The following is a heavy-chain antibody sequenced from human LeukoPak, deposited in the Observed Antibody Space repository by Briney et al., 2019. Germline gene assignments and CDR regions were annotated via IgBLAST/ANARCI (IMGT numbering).Heavy chain of an antibody. Sequence: SETLSLTCTVSGGSISSYYWSWIRQPAGKGLEWIGRIYTSGSTNYNPSLKSRVTMPVDTSKNQFSLKLSSVTATDTAVYYCARDRGDYDQTYYFDYWGQGTLVTVSS. J-gene: IGHJ4*02. V-gene: IGHV4-4*07. CDR3: ARDRGDYDQTYYFDY. CDR2: IYTSGST. CDR1: GGSISSYY. D-gene: IGHD3-16*01.